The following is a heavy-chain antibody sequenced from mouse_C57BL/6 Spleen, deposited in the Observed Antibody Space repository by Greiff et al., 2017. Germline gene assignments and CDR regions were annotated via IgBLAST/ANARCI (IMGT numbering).Heavy chain of an antibody. D-gene: IGHD2-2*01. CDR2: IDPSDSYT. V-gene: IGHV1-69*01. Sequence: QVQLQQPGAELVMPGASVKLSCKASGYNFTSYWMHWVKQRPGQGLEWIGEIDPSDSYTNYNQKFKGKSTLTVDKSSSTAYLQLSSLTSEDSAVYYCARRGMVTTGDYAMDYWGQGTSVTVSS. CDR1: GYNFTSYW. CDR3: ARRGMVTTGDYAMDY. J-gene: IGHJ4*01.